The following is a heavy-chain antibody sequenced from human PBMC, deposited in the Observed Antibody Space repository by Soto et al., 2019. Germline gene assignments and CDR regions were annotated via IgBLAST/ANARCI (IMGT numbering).Heavy chain of an antibody. CDR3: ARKGYCSSTSCYFATYYMDV. CDR1: GFTFSDYY. Sequence: QVQLVESGGGLGKPGGSLRLSCAASGFTFSDYYMSWIRQAPGKGLEWVSYISSSGSTIYYADSVKGRFTISRDNAKNSLYLQMNSLRAEDTAVYYCARKGYCSSTSCYFATYYMDVWGKGTTVTVSS. CDR2: ISSSGSTI. D-gene: IGHD2-2*01. V-gene: IGHV3-11*01. J-gene: IGHJ6*03.